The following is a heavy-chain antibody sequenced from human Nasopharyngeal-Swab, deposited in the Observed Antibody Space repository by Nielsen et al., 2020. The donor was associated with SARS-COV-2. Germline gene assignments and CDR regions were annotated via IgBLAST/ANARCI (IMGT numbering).Heavy chain of an antibody. CDR1: GGSITSSRHR. CDR3: ARLDPFGSEDE. CDR2: ILVNRYT. V-gene: IGHV4-39*02. J-gene: IGHJ4*02. Sequence: GALRLSCTVSGGSITSSRHRCGWIRQPPGKGLQWIGQILVNRYTEYHPSVRGRITVYADTSENYFSLRLSSVTAADTAVYYCARLDPFGSEDEWGQGTLVTVSS. D-gene: IGHD3-3*01.